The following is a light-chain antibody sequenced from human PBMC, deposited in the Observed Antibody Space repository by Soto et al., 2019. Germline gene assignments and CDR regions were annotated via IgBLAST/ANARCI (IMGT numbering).Light chain of an antibody. CDR1: SSNIGSNT. J-gene: IGLJ1*01. V-gene: IGLV1-44*01. Sequence: QSVLTQPPSASGTAGQRVTISCSGSSSNIGSNTVNWYQQLPGTAPKLLIYSNNQRPSGVPDRFSGSKSGTSASLAISGLQSEDEADYYCAAWDDSLNGPLYVFGTGTKV. CDR3: AAWDDSLNGPLYV. CDR2: SNN.